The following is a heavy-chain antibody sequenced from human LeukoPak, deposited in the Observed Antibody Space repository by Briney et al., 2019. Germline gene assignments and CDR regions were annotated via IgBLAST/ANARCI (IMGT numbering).Heavy chain of an antibody. CDR1: GFTIDDYA. CDR2: ISWNSGSI. V-gene: IGHV3-9*01. J-gene: IGHJ2*01. CDR3: AKARRSGVKWYFDL. D-gene: IGHD3-10*01. Sequence: PGGSLRLSCVASGFTIDDYAMHWVRQSPGKGLEWVSGISWNSGSIGYADSVKGRFTISRDNAKNSLYLQMNSLSTDDTALYYCAKARRSGVKWYFDLWGRGTLVIVSS.